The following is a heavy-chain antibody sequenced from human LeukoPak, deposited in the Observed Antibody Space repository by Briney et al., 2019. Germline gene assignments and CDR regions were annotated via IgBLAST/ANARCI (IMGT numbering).Heavy chain of an antibody. CDR2: ISSSGSTI. CDR1: GFTFSSYE. D-gene: IGHD3-10*01. J-gene: IGHJ5*02. V-gene: IGHV3-48*03. Sequence: GGSLRLSCAASGFTFSSYEMNWVRQAPGKGLEWVSYISSSGSTIYYADSVKGRFTISRDNAKNSLYLQMNSLRAEDTAVYYCARDAVTMVRGVTNWFDPWGQGTLVTVSS. CDR3: ARDAVTMVRGVTNWFDP.